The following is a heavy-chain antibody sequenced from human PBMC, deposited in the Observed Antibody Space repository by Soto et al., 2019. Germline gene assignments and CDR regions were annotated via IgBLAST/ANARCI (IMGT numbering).Heavy chain of an antibody. V-gene: IGHV4-30-4*01. CDR1: GGPMNSADVY. Sequence: QLQLQESGPELVKPSETLSLTCTVSGGPMNSADVYWVWFPQSPGKGLEWIGYFSYSGTTSYNTSVKSLLNMSLAVSKNHFALKLTSVTAADTAVYYGVRGPRFAIFGVIRSQNWFDPGGQGILVTVAS. D-gene: IGHD3-3*01. CDR3: VRGPRFAIFGVIRSQNWFDP. CDR2: FSYSGTT. J-gene: IGHJ5*02.